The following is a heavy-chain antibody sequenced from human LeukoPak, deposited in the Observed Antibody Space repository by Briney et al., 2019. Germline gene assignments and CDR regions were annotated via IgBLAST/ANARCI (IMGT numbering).Heavy chain of an antibody. D-gene: IGHD3-10*01. CDR2: TNQDESEK. V-gene: IGHV3-7*05. Sequence: GSLRLSCAASGFTFSRYWMSWVRQAPGKGLERVANTNQDESEKYFVDSVKGRFSISRDNSKNTLYLQMNSLRAEDTAVYYCAKGGYYYGSGRHDFEYWGQGTLVTVSS. CDR3: AKGGYYYGSGRHDFEY. J-gene: IGHJ4*02. CDR1: GFTFSRYW.